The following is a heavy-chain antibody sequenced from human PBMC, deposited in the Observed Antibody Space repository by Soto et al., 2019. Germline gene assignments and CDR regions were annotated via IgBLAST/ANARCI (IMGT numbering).Heavy chain of an antibody. CDR2: INGDGSYT. V-gene: IGHV3-74*01. Sequence: EVQLVESVGGLVQPGGSLRLSCAASGFTFSTYWMHWVRQAPEKGLLWVSHINGDGSYTDFADSVKGRFTISRDNAKNTVYLQMQSLRVEDTAVYFCVRTWHGFDIWGPGTMVTVSS. CDR3: VRTWHGFDI. J-gene: IGHJ3*02. CDR1: GFTFSTYW.